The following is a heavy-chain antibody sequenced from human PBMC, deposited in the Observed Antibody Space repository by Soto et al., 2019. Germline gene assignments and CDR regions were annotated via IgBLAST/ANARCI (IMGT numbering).Heavy chain of an antibody. Sequence: QLQLQESGPGLVKPSETLSLTCTVSGGSISSSSYYWGWIRQPPGKGLEWIGSIYYSGSTSYNPSLKSRVTISVDTSKNQFSLKLSSVTAADTAVYYCASSAYCGGDCSLNWFDPWGQGTLVTVSS. V-gene: IGHV4-39*01. J-gene: IGHJ5*02. D-gene: IGHD2-21*02. CDR3: ASSAYCGGDCSLNWFDP. CDR2: IYYSGST. CDR1: GGSISSSSYY.